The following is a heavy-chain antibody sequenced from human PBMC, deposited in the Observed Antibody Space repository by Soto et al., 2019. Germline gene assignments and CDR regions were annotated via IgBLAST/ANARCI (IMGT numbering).Heavy chain of an antibody. Sequence: QGQLVQSGAEVKKPGASVRISCQASHYTFTSYGISWMRQAPGQGLEWLGWISAYNGDTKYAENLEGRVTMTADTSTSTAYMDLRSLRSDDTAVYFCARDEGIEVAFHDALDIWGQGTMVTVSS. V-gene: IGHV1-18*01. CDR1: HYTFTSYG. CDR2: ISAYNGDT. CDR3: ARDEGIEVAFHDALDI. J-gene: IGHJ3*02. D-gene: IGHD6-19*01.